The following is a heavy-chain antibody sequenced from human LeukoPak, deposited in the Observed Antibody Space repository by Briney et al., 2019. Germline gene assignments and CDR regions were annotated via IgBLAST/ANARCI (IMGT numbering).Heavy chain of an antibody. CDR3: ARRGRDSSGYAHGFDY. V-gene: IGHV3-21*04. CDR2: ISSSSSYI. Sequence: GRSLRLSCAASEFSFSSYSMNWVRQAPGKGLEWVSSISSSSSYIYYADPVKGRFTISRDNAKNSLYLQMNSLKTEDTAVYYCARRGRDSSGYAHGFDYWGQGTQVTVSS. D-gene: IGHD3-22*01. CDR1: EFSFSSYS. J-gene: IGHJ4*02.